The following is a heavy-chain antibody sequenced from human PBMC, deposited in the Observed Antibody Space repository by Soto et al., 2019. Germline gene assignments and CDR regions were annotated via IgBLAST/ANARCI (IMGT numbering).Heavy chain of an antibody. J-gene: IGHJ5*02. CDR1: GFTLRSYW. Sequence: EVRLVESGGGLVQPGGPLTLSCAVSGFTLRSYWMHWVRHAPGKGLEWVARIDSDGRSTNYADSVKGRFTISRDNAKNIVFLHMNSLRAEDRAVYYCARGVVVDQPLVRGRDRLDPWGQGTLVTVSS. D-gene: IGHD2-21*01. V-gene: IGHV3-74*01. CDR3: ARGVVVDQPLVRGRDRLDP. CDR2: IDSDGRST.